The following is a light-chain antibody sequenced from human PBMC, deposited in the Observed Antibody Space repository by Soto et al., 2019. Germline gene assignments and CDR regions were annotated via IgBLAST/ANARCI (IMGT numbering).Light chain of an antibody. V-gene: IGKV3-15*01. CDR2: APS. J-gene: IGKJ1*01. Sequence: EIVMTHSPATLSASPGERATLSCRASQSVSSNLAWYEQKPGQAPRLLIYAPSTRATGIPARFSGSGSGTEFTLTISSLQSEDFAVYYCQQYNNGPPWTFGQGTKVEIK. CDR3: QQYNNGPPWT. CDR1: QSVSSN.